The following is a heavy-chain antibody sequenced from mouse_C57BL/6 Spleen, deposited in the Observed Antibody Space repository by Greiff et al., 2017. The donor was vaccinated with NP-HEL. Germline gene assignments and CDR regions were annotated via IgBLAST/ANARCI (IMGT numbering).Heavy chain of an antibody. CDR3: ARPYSNSYFDY. CDR1: GFTFSSYG. D-gene: IGHD2-5*01. J-gene: IGHJ2*01. CDR2: ISSGGSYT. Sequence: EVKVVESGGDLVKPGGSLKLSCAASGFTFSSYGMSWVRQTPDKRLEWVATISSGGSYTYYPDSVKGRFTISRDNAKNTLYLQMSSLKSEDTAMYYCARPYSNSYFDYWGQGTTLTVSS. V-gene: IGHV5-6*01.